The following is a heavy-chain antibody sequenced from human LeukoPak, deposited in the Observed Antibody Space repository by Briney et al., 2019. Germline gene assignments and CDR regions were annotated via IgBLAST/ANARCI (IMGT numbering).Heavy chain of an antibody. Sequence: PSETLSLTCAVYGGSFSGYYWSWIRQPPGKGLEWIGEINHSGSTNYNPSLKSRVTISVDTSKNQFSLKLSSVTAADTAVYYRARVLTTGIAVAGWGQGTLVTVSS. J-gene: IGHJ4*02. CDR2: INHSGST. V-gene: IGHV4-34*01. CDR1: GGSFSGYY. D-gene: IGHD6-19*01. CDR3: ARVLTTGIAVAG.